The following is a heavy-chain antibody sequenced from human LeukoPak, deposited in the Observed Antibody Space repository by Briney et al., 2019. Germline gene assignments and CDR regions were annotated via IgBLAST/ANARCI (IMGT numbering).Heavy chain of an antibody. Sequence: GGSLRLSCAASGFTFSTYAMSWVRQAPGKGLEWVAVIYSGGSTYYADSVKGRFTISRDNSKNTLYLQMNSLRAEDTAVYYCARAGPAACIDYWGQGTLVTVSS. D-gene: IGHD6-13*01. CDR2: IYSGGST. CDR1: GFTFSTYA. J-gene: IGHJ4*02. V-gene: IGHV3-53*01. CDR3: ARAGPAACIDY.